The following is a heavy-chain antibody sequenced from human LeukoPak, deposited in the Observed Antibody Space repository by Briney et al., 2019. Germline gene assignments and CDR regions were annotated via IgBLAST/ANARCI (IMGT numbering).Heavy chain of an antibody. V-gene: IGHV5-51*01. CDR2: IYPGDSDT. Sequence: LKXXXKXSGCGFTSYWIGWVRQMPGKGLGWMGIIYPGDSDTRYSPSFQGQVTISADKSISTAYLQWSSLKASDTAMYYCARLSYGFMGMDVWGQGTTVTVSS. CDR1: GCGFTSYW. D-gene: IGHD5-18*01. J-gene: IGHJ6*02. CDR3: ARLSYGFMGMDV.